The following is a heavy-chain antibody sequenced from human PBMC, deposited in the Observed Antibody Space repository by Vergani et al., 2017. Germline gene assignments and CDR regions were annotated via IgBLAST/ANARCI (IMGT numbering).Heavy chain of an antibody. CDR3: VGIVVDPRGGGSLDY. Sequence: QVQLVQSGAEVKKPGASVKVSCKASGYTFTSYAMHWVRQAPGQRLEWMGWINAGNGNTKYSQKFQGRVTISVDTSKNQFSLKLSSVTAADTAVYYCVGIVVDPRGGGSLDYWGQGTLVTVSS. CDR2: INAGNGNT. D-gene: IGHD3-22*01. J-gene: IGHJ4*02. CDR1: GYTFTSYA. V-gene: IGHV1-3*01.